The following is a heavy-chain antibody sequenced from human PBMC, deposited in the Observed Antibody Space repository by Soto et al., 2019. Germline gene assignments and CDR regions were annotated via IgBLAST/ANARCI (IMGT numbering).Heavy chain of an antibody. CDR3: ARGDISINIVVVPAPTHGYYYGMDV. D-gene: IGHD2-2*01. Sequence: SETLSLTCAVYGGSFSGYYWSWIRQPPGKGLEWIGEINHSGSTNYNPSLKSRVTISVDTSKNQFSLKLSSVTAADTAVYYRARGDISINIVVVPAPTHGYYYGMDVWGQGTTVTVSS. CDR2: INHSGST. J-gene: IGHJ6*02. CDR1: GGSFSGYY. V-gene: IGHV4-34*01.